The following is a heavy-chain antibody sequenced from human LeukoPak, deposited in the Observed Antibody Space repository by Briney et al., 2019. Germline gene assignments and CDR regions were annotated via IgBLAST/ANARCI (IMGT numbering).Heavy chain of an antibody. D-gene: IGHD3-10*01. CDR2: IRYDGSNK. V-gene: IGHV3-30*02. CDR1: GFTFSSYG. J-gene: IGHJ3*02. CDR3: AKDQAITMVRGVIIALDDAFDI. Sequence: GGSLRLSRAASGFTFSSYGMHWVRQAPGKGLKWVAFIRYDGSNKYYADSVKGRFTISRDNSKNTLYLQMNSLRAEDTAVYYCAKDQAITMVRGVIIALDDAFDIWGQGTMVTVSS.